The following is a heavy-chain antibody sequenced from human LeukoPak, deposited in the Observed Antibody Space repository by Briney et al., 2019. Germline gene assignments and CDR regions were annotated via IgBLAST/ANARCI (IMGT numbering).Heavy chain of an antibody. CDR2: IYYSGST. D-gene: IGHD3-22*01. Sequence: SETLSLTCTVSGGSISNYYWSWIRQPPGKGLEWIGYIYYSGSTNYNPSLKSRVTISVDTSKNQFSLKLSSVTAADTAVYYCARQPSRIVAGYYFDYWGQGTLVTVSS. CDR1: GGSISNYY. CDR3: ARQPSRIVAGYYFDY. J-gene: IGHJ4*02. V-gene: IGHV4-59*08.